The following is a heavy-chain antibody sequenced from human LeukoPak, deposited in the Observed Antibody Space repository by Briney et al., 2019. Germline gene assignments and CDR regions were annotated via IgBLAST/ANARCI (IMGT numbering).Heavy chain of an antibody. CDR1: GFTFSTYS. Sequence: GGSLRLSCAASGFTFSTYSMNWALQAPGKGLEWVSSIISSSSYIYYADSVKGRFTISRDNAKNSLYLQMNSLRAEDTAVYYCARDPQYCSGGSCYSFDYWGQGTLVTVSS. CDR3: ARDPQYCSGGSCYSFDY. D-gene: IGHD2-15*01. CDR2: IISSSSYI. J-gene: IGHJ4*02. V-gene: IGHV3-21*01.